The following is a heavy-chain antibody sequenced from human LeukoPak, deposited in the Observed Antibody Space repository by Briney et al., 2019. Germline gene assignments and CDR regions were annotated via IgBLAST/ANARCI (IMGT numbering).Heavy chain of an antibody. J-gene: IGHJ4*02. CDR3: ARGLNSLDY. V-gene: IGHV3-48*03. D-gene: IGHD5-24*01. CDR2: ISSSGSTI. CDR1: GFTFRSYE. Sequence: PGGSLRLSCAASGFTFRSYEMNWVRQAPGKGLEWVSYISSSGSTIYYADSVKGRFTISRDNAKNSLYLQMNSLRAEDTAVYYCARGLNSLDYWGQGTLVTVSS.